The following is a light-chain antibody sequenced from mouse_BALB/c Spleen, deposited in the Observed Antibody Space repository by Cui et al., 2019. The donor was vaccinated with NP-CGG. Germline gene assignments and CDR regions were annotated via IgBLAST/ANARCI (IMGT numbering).Light chain of an antibody. V-gene: IGLV1*01. CDR2: GTN. J-gene: IGLJ1*01. CDR3: ALWYSNHWV. Sequence: QAAVTQEAAPTTSPGETVTLTCRSSSGAVTTNNFANWVQEKPDHLFTGLIGGTNNRAPGVPARFSGSLIGDKAALTITGAQTEDETIYFCALWYSNHWVFGGGTKLTVL. CDR1: SGAVTTNNF.